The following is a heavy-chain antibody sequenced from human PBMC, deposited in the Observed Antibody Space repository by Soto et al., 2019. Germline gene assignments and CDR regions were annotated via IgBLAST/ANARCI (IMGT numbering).Heavy chain of an antibody. CDR1: GFTFSSYA. D-gene: IGHD2-2*02. CDR2: ISGSGGST. CDR3: AKFRCSSTSFYIGARWFDP. V-gene: IGHV3-23*01. Sequence: PGGSLRLSCAASGFTFSSYAMSWVRQAPGKGLEWVSAISGSGGSTYYADSVKGGFTISRDNSKNTLYLQMNSLRAEDTAVYYCAKFRCSSTSFYIGARWFDPWGQGTLVTVSS. J-gene: IGHJ5*02.